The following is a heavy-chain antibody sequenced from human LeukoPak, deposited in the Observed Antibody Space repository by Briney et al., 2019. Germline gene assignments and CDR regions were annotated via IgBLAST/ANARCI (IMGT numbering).Heavy chain of an antibody. Sequence: GGSLRLSCAASGFTFSSYWMSWVRQAPGKGLEWVANIKQDGSEKYYVDSVKGRFTISRDNAKNSLYLQMNSLRAEDTAVYYCAREGLELKSFTIFGVVITGLDYWGQGTTVTVSS. D-gene: IGHD3-3*01. CDR3: AREGLELKSFTIFGVVITGLDY. CDR1: GFTFSSYW. J-gene: IGHJ4*03. CDR2: IKQDGSEK. V-gene: IGHV3-7*01.